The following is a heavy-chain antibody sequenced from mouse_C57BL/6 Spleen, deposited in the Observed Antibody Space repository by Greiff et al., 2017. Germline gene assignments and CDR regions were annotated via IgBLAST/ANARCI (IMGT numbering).Heavy chain of an antibody. D-gene: IGHD2-5*01. CDR2: IYPGNSDT. CDR3: SRDYSNYEGFAY. CDR1: GYTFTSYW. Sequence: EVQRVESGTVLARPGASVKMSCKTSGYTFTSYWMHWVKQRPGPGLEWIGAIYPGNSDTSYNQKFKGKAKLTAVTSASTAYMELSSLTNEDSAVYYCSRDYSNYEGFAYWGQGTLVTVSA. V-gene: IGHV1-5*01. J-gene: IGHJ3*01.